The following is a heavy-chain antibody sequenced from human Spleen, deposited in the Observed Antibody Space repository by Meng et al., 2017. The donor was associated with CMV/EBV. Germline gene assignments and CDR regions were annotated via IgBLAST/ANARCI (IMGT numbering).Heavy chain of an antibody. D-gene: IGHD6-13*01. J-gene: IGHJ3*01. CDR2: IYNGASST. V-gene: IGHV3-23*03. Sequence: LSLTCAASGFSFNNYAMSWVRQAPGKGLEWVSVIYNGASSTYYADSVKGRFIISGDSSTNTVFLQMNSLRAEDTAVYYCAKEPRSWYGGDGFDVWGHGTMVTVSS. CDR3: AKEPRSWYGGDGFDV. CDR1: GFSFNNYA.